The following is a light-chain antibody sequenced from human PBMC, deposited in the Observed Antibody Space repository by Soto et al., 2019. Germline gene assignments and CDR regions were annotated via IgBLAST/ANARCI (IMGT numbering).Light chain of an antibody. Sequence: QSALTQPPSASGSPGQSVTISCTGTSSDVGGYNYVSWYQQHPGKAPKLMIYEVSKRPSGVPDRFSGSKSANTASLTVSGLQAEDEADYYCQSYENSRTGFYVFGTGTKLTVL. V-gene: IGLV2-8*01. J-gene: IGLJ1*01. CDR3: QSYENSRTGFYV. CDR1: SSDVGGYNY. CDR2: EVS.